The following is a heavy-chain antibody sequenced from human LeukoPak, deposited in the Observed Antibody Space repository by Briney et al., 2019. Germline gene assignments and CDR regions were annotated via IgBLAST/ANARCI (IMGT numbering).Heavy chain of an antibody. D-gene: IGHD4-11*01. CDR3: ASGLSNYGFGLSYYYGMDV. CDR1: GYTFTSYY. CDR2: INPSGGST. Sequence: GASVKVSCKASGYTFTSYYMHWVRQAPGQGLEWMGIINPSGGSTSYAQKFQGRVTMTRDTSTSTVYMELSSLRSEDTAVYYCASGLSNYGFGLSYYYGMDVWGQGTTVTVSS. V-gene: IGHV1-46*01. J-gene: IGHJ6*02.